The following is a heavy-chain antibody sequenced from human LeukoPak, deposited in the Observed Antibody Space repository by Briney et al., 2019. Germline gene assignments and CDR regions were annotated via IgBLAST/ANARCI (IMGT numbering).Heavy chain of an antibody. J-gene: IGHJ4*02. D-gene: IGHD3-10*01. CDR3: ARSSWFGEEGFDS. CDR1: GYTFTDYY. CDR2: IKTNTGDT. Sequence: ASVKVSCKASGYTFTDYYMHWVRQAPGQGLEWMGWIKTNTGDTNSAQKFQGRVTLTRDTSISAAYMELSNLRSDDTAVYYCARSSWFGEEGFDSWGQGTLVTVSS. V-gene: IGHV1-2*02.